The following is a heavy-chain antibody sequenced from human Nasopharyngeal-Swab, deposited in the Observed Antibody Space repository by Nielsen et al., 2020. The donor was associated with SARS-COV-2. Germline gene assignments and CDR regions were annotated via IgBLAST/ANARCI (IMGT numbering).Heavy chain of an antibody. CDR3: ARDLPTGDDAFDI. J-gene: IGHJ3*02. CDR1: GFTFSSYG. D-gene: IGHD7-27*01. CDR2: IRYDGSNK. V-gene: IGHV3-33*01. Sequence: GGSLRLSCAASGFTFSSYGMHWVRQAPGKGLEWVAVIRYDGSNKYYADSVKGRFTISRDNSKNTLYLQMNSLRAEDTAVYYCARDLPTGDDAFDIWGQGTMVTVSS.